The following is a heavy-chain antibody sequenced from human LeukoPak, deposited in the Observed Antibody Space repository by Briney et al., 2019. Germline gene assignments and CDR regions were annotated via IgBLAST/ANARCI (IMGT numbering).Heavy chain of an antibody. CDR2: IIPIFGTA. Sequence: ASVKVSCKASGGTFSGYAISWVRQAPGQGLEWMGGIIPIFGTANYAQKFQGRVTITADESTSTAYMELSSLRSEDTAVYYCARAGWAAPTYYFDYWGQGTLVTVSS. CDR1: GGTFSGYA. CDR3: ARAGWAAPTYYFDY. D-gene: IGHD6-19*01. V-gene: IGHV1-69*13. J-gene: IGHJ4*02.